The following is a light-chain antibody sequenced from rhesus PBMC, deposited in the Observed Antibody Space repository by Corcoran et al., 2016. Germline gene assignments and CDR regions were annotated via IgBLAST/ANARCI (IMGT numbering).Light chain of an antibody. CDR3: YQHSSGYS. V-gene: IGKV3-10*01. J-gene: IGKJ2*01. CDR1: QSVSNY. CDR2: RAS. Sequence: QVILTQSPATLSLSPGERATLSCRASQSVSNYLAWYQQKPGQAPRLLIYRASSRDTGIPDRFSGSGSGTDFTLTISSLEPEDVGVYHCYQHSSGYSFGQGTKVEIK.